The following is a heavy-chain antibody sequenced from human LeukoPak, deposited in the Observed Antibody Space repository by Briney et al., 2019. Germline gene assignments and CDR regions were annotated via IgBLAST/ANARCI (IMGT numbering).Heavy chain of an antibody. CDR3: AREYRGDGYNYFDL. D-gene: IGHD5-24*01. V-gene: IGHV4-30-4*01. CDR1: GVSISSGGYY. Sequence: SETLSLTCTVSGVSISSGGYYWSWIRQPPGKGLEWIGYIYYSGSTYYNPSLKSRVTISVDTSKNQFSLKLSSVTAADTAVYYCAREYRGDGYNYFDLWGRGTLVTVSS. J-gene: IGHJ2*01. CDR2: IYYSGST.